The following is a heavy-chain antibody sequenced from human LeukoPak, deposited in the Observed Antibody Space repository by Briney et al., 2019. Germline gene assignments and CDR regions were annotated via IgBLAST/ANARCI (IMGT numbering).Heavy chain of an antibody. J-gene: IGHJ4*02. V-gene: IGHV3-21*01. CDR1: GFTLSRYS. CDR2: ISNRSSYI. Sequence: GGSLRLSCAASGFTLSRYSMNWVRQAPGKGLEWVSSISNRSSYIYYADSVKGRFTISRDNAKNSLYLQMNSLRAEDTAVYYCARYYDILTGYYRDFDYWGQGTLVTVSS. D-gene: IGHD3-9*01. CDR3: ARYYDILTGYYRDFDY.